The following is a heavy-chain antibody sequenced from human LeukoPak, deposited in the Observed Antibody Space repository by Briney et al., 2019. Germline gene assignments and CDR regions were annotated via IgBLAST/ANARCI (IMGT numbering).Heavy chain of an antibody. D-gene: IGHD1-26*01. Sequence: SETLSLTCTVSGGSITRGSYFWTWIRQPAGKGLEWLGRMQTNGNTNYNPSLKSRVAISIDTSKNQFSLQLSSVTAADTAVYYCARGLSNAWEVQAYWGQGTLVTVSS. CDR2: MQTNGNT. J-gene: IGHJ4*02. CDR3: ARGLSNAWEVQAY. V-gene: IGHV4-61*02. CDR1: GGSITRGSYF.